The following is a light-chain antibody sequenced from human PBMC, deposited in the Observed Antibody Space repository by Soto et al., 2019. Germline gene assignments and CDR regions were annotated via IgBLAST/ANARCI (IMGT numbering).Light chain of an antibody. Sequence: DIVMTQSPLSLPVTPGEPASISCRSSQSLLHSNGYNYLDWYLKKPGQSPQLLIYLGSNRSSGVPDRFSGSGSGTDLTLKISRVEAEDVGVYYCMQALQTPITFGQGTRLEIK. CDR3: MQALQTPIT. V-gene: IGKV2-28*01. CDR1: QSLLHSNGYNY. CDR2: LGS. J-gene: IGKJ5*01.